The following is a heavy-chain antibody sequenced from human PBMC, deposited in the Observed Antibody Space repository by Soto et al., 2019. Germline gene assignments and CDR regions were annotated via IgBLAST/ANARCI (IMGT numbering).Heavy chain of an antibody. CDR1: GFSLSSSGEG. Sequence: QITLKESGPTLVQPTQTLTLTCPFSGFSLSSSGEGVGWIRQPPGKALEWLALIYWSDDKRYSPSLKNRLTITGDTSKNQVVLTMTSLDPVDTATYYCTHRRCSGGSCYNVFDFWGQGAMVTVSS. CDR3: THRRCSGGSCYNVFDF. V-gene: IGHV2-5*01. CDR2: IYWSDDK. D-gene: IGHD2-15*01. J-gene: IGHJ3*01.